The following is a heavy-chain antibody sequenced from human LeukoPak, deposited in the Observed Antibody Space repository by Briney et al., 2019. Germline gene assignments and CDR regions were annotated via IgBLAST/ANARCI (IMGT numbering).Heavy chain of an antibody. V-gene: IGHV4-30-2*01. D-gene: IGHD6-13*01. Sequence: SQTLSLTCAVSGGSISSGGYSWSWIRQPPGKGLEWIGYIYHSGSTYYNPSLKSRVTISVDRSKNQFSLKLSSVTAADTAVYYCARVSGSSWYWGQGTLVTVSS. CDR1: GGSISSGGYS. CDR2: IYHSGST. J-gene: IGHJ4*02. CDR3: ARVSGSSWY.